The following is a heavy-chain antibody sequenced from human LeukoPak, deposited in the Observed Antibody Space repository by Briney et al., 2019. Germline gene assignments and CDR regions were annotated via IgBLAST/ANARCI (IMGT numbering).Heavy chain of an antibody. J-gene: IGHJ4*02. CDR1: GFTFDDYA. CDR2: ITWNAGNM. Sequence: GGSLRLSCAASGFTFDDYAMHWVRQAPGKGLEWVSGITWNAGNMGYADSVKGRFTISRDNAKNSLYLQMNSLRAEDTAVYYCAKGNDFWSGCLDYWGQGTLATVSS. D-gene: IGHD3-3*01. V-gene: IGHV3-9*01. CDR3: AKGNDFWSGCLDY.